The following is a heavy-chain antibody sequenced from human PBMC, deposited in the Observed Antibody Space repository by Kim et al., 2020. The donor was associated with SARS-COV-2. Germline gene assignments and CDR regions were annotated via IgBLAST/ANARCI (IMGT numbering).Heavy chain of an antibody. D-gene: IGHD3-10*01. CDR3: ARGPFYGSGSYHKNTDY. J-gene: IGHJ4*02. CDR2: ISAYNGNT. Sequence: ASVKVSCKASGYTFTSYGISWVRQAPGQGLEWMGWISAYNGNTNYAQKLQGRVTMTTDTSTSTAYMELRSLRSDDTAVYYCARGPFYGSGSYHKNTDYWGQGTLVTVSS. CDR1: GYTFTSYG. V-gene: IGHV1-18*04.